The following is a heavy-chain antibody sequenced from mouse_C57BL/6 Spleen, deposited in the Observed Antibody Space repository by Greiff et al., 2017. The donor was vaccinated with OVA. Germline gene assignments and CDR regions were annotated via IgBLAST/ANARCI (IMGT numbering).Heavy chain of an antibody. CDR2: IYPGDGDT. J-gene: IGHJ2*01. V-gene: IGHV1-80*01. CDR1: GYAFSSYW. D-gene: IGHD1-1*01. Sequence: VQLQQSGAELVKPGASVKISCKASGYAFSSYWMNWVKQRPGKGLEWIGQIYPGDGDTNYNGKFKGKATLTADKSSSTAYMQLSSLTSEDSAVYFCARGDYYGSKGYWGQGTTLTVSS. CDR3: ARGDYYGSKGY.